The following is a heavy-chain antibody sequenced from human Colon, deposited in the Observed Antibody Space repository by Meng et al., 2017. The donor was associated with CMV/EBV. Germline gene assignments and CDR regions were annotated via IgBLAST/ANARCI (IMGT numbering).Heavy chain of an antibody. CDR2: ITTYNGNT. CDR1: DYTFTGYG. V-gene: IGHV1-18*01. CDR3: ARVYNYNNLFFYAMDV. D-gene: IGHD1-20*01. J-gene: IGHJ6*02. Sequence: ASVKVSCKASDYTFTGYGISWVRQAPGQGLEWVGWITTYNGNTNYEQKFQGRVTMTTDTSTSTVYMELRNLRSDDSAVYYCARVYNYNNLFFYAMDVWGQGTTVTVSS.